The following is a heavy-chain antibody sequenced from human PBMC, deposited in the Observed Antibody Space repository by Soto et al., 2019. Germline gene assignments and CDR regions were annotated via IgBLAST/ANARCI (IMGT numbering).Heavy chain of an antibody. D-gene: IGHD3-16*02. Sequence: PSATLSLTCTVSGGSISSGYYYWSWIRQPPGKGLEWIGYIYYSGSTYYNPSLKSRVTISVDTSKNQFSLKLSSVTAADTAVYYCARDKPHYVWGSHRHDAFDIWGQGTMVTVSS. CDR3: ARDKPHYVWGSHRHDAFDI. CDR2: IYYSGST. J-gene: IGHJ3*02. CDR1: GGSISSGYYY. V-gene: IGHV4-30-4*01.